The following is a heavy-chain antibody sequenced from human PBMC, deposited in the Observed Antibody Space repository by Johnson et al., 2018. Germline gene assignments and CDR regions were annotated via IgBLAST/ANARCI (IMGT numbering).Heavy chain of an antibody. CDR2: IAYDGTNK. CDR1: GFTFSTYG. CDR3: AKALFSGYDYYYMDV. V-gene: IGHV3-30*18. D-gene: IGHD2-15*01. Sequence: QVQLVESGGGVVQPGRSLRLSCAASGFTFSTYGIHWVRQAPGKGLEWVAVIAYDGTNKYYADSVKGRLTISRDNSKNTLYLQMSSLRAEDTAVYFCAKALFSGYDYYYMDVCGKGTTVTVSS. J-gene: IGHJ6*03.